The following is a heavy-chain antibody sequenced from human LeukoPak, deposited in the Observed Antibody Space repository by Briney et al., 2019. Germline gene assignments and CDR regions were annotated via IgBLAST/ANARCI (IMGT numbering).Heavy chain of an antibody. CDR1: GYTSTGYY. CDR3: ARGSRIVVVPAAMIDY. V-gene: IGHV1-2*02. J-gene: IGHJ4*02. Sequence: ASVKVSCKASGYTSTGYYMHWVRQAPGQGLEWMGWINPNSGGTNYAQKFQGRVTMTRDTSISTAYMELSRLRSDDTAVYYCARGSRIVVVPAAMIDYWGQGTLVTVSS. D-gene: IGHD2-2*01. CDR2: INPNSGGT.